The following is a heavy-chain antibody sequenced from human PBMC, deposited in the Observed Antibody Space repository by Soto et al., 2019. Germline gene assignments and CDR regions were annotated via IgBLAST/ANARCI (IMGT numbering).Heavy chain of an antibody. CDR1: GGTFSSYA. D-gene: IGHD3-10*01. CDR2: IIPIFGTA. V-gene: IGHV1-69*06. CDR3: ASSSWTGSGSQDAFDI. Sequence: QVQLVQSGAEVKKPGSSVKVSCKASGGTFSSYAISWVRQAPGQGLEWMGGIIPIFGTANYAQKFQGRVTITADKSTSTAYMELSSLRSEDTDVYYCASSSWTGSGSQDAFDIWGQGTMVTVSS. J-gene: IGHJ3*02.